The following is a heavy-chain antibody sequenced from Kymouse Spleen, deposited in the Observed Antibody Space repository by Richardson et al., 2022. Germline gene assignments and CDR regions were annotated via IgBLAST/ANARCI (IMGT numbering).Heavy chain of an antibody. CDR2: IYYSGST. V-gene: IGHV4-39*01. J-gene: IGHJ4*02. Sequence: QLQLQESGPGLVKPSETLSLTCTVSGGSISSSSYYWGWIRQPPGKGLEWIGSIYYSGSTYYNPSLKSRVTISVDTSKNQFSLKLSSVTAADTAVYYCARFRYNWNDGVFDYWGQGTLVTVSS. CDR3: ARFRYNWNDGVFDY. CDR1: GGSISSSSYY. D-gene: IGHD1-1*01.